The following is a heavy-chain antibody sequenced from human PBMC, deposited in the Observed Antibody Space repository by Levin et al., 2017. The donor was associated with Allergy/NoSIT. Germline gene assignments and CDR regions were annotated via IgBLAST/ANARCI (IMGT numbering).Heavy chain of an antibody. CDR1: GYTFINYA. CDR2: ITGNGAGT. CDR3: AKGWDGYFDN. J-gene: IGHJ4*02. V-gene: IGHV3-23*01. D-gene: IGHD1-26*01. Sequence: GESLKISCAASGYTFINYAMSWVRQAPGKGLEWVPAITGNGAGTYYADSIKGRFTISRDTSKNTLYLHMNTLRAEDTAVYDCAKGWDGYFDNWGQGTLVTVSS.